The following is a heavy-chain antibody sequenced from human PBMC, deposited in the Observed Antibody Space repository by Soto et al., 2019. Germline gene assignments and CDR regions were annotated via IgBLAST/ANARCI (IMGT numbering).Heavy chain of an antibody. Sequence: ASVKVSCKASGYTFTSYYMHWVRQAPGQGLEWMGIINPSGGSTSYAQKFQGRVTMTRDTSTSTVYMELSSLRSEDTAVYYCARSEVVVVPAAISPDDWGQGTLVTVSS. CDR1: GYTFTSYY. J-gene: IGHJ4*02. CDR3: ARSEVVVVPAAISPDD. CDR2: INPSGGST. V-gene: IGHV1-46*01. D-gene: IGHD2-2*01.